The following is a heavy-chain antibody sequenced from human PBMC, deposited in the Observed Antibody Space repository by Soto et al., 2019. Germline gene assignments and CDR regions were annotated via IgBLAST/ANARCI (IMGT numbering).Heavy chain of an antibody. CDR1: GGSISSGGYS. V-gene: IGHV4-30-2*05. Sequence: SETLSLTCAVSGGSISSGGYSWSWIRQPPGEGLEWIGYIYYSGSTYYNPSLKSRVTISVDTSKNQFSLKLSSVTAADTAVYYCARDSGSYSSWGQGTLVTSPQ. J-gene: IGHJ5*02. D-gene: IGHD1-26*01. CDR2: IYYSGST. CDR3: ARDSGSYSS.